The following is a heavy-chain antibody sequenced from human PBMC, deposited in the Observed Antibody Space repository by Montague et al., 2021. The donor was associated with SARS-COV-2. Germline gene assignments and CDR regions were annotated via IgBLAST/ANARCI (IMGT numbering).Heavy chain of an antibody. CDR1: GGSISSYY. V-gene: IGHV4-59*13. CDR3: ARAYHDSSGYYGYFDY. J-gene: IGHJ4*02. CDR2: IYYSGST. D-gene: IGHD3-22*01. Sequence: SETLSLTCTVSGGSISSYYWSWIRQPPGKGLEWIGYIYYSGSTNYNPSLKSRVTISVDTSKNQFSLKPSSVTAADTAVYYCARAYHDSSGYYGYFDYWGQGTLVTVSS.